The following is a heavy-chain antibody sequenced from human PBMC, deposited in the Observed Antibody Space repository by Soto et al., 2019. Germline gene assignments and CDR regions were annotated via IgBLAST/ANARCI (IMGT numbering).Heavy chain of an antibody. CDR1: GYTFTSYA. J-gene: IGHJ4*02. CDR3: ASIAVASGYFDY. Sequence: ASVKVSCKASGYTFTSYAMHWVRQAPGQRLEWMGWINAGNGNTKYSQKFQGRVTITRDASASTAYMELSSLRSEDTAVYYCASIAVASGYFDYWGQGTLVNVSS. D-gene: IGHD6-19*01. V-gene: IGHV1-3*01. CDR2: INAGNGNT.